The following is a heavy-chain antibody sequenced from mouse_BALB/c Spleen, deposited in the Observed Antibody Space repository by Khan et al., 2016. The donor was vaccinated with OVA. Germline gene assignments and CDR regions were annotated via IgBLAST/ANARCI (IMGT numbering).Heavy chain of an antibody. CDR2: ISSGGDYT. Sequence: EVELVESGGDLVKPGGSLKLSCAASGFTFSSYSMSWVRQTPDKRLEWVASISSGGDYTYYPDSVKGRFTISRNNAKNTLYLQMVDLKSEDTAMYYCADHLTGSFAYWGQGNLVTVSA. J-gene: IGHJ3*01. CDR1: GFTFSSYS. CDR3: ADHLTGSFAY. D-gene: IGHD4-1*01. V-gene: IGHV5-6*01.